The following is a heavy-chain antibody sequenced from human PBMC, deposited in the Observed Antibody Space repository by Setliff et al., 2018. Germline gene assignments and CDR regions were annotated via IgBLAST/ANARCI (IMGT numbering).Heavy chain of an antibody. Sequence: ASVKVSCKASGYTFTSYGISWVRQAPGQGLEWMGWISAYNGNTKYSQKFQGRVTMTRNTSISTAYMELSSLRSEDTAVYYCAMKGGDFPSSWYTFDYWGQGTLVTVSS. CDR3: AMKGGDFPSSWYTFDY. CDR2: ISAYNGNT. J-gene: IGHJ4*02. D-gene: IGHD6-13*01. CDR1: GYTFTSYG. V-gene: IGHV1-18*01.